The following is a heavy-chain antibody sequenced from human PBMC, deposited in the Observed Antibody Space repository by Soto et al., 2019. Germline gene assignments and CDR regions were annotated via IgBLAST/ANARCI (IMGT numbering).Heavy chain of an antibody. CDR2: INWNSGSI. CDR1: GITFEEFA. J-gene: IGHJ5*02. CDR3: AKAPNLVTHWFDP. V-gene: IGHV3-9*01. Sequence: DVQLVESGGGLVQPGGSLRLSCAATGITFEEFAIHWVRQAPGKGLEWVSGINWNSGSIGYADSVKGRFTISRDNAKNSLYLHLNSLGAEDTALYYCAKAPNLVTHWFDPWGQGTLVTVSS. D-gene: IGHD3-9*01.